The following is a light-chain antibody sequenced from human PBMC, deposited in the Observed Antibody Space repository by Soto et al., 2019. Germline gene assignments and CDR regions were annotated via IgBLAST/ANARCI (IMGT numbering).Light chain of an antibody. CDR1: QSIGTK. J-gene: IGKJ1*01. CDR3: QHSYSWPWT. V-gene: IGKV3D-15*03. CDR2: DVS. Sequence: EVVMTQSPATLSVSPGERATLSCRASQSIGTKVAWYQQKPGQAPRLLMHDVSIRATGIPARFSGSGSGAEFTLTISILQADDFAVYPVQHSYSWPWTLGQGNKVEIK.